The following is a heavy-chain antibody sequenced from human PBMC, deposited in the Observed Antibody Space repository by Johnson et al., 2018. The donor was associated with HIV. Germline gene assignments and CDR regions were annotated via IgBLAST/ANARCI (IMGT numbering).Heavy chain of an antibody. V-gene: IGHV3-30*03. D-gene: IGHD1-26*01. CDR1: GLTFSSYG. Sequence: QVQLVESGGGVVQPGQSLRLSCAASGLTFSSYGMHWVRQAPGKGLEWVAVISYDGNNKYYADSVKGRFTISRDNSRNTLYLQMNSLRAEDTAVYYCARVRRREQKLDAFDIWGQGTMVTVSS. CDR3: ARVRRREQKLDAFDI. J-gene: IGHJ3*02. CDR2: ISYDGNNK.